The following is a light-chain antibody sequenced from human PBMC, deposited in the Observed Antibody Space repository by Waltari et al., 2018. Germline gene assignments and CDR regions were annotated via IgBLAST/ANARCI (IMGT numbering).Light chain of an antibody. Sequence: YVVTQPPSVSVAPEKTATLTCGGENIESKSVTWYQQKPGQAPVLVIFYDSDRPSGIPERFSGSNSGNTATLTISWVEAGDEADYHCQVWDDTTNSGVFGGGTRLTVL. J-gene: IGLJ3*02. CDR3: QVWDDTTNSGV. V-gene: IGLV3-21*04. CDR2: YDS. CDR1: NIESKS.